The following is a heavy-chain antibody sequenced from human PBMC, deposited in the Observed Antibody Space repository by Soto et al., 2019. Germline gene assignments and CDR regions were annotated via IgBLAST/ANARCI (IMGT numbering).Heavy chain of an antibody. D-gene: IGHD6-6*01. V-gene: IGHV3-23*01. CDR1: GFSFSNYA. CDR2: ITESGGSS. J-gene: IGHJ4*02. Sequence: GGSLRLSCEASGFSFSNYAMSWVRQAPGKGLEWVSSITESGGSSYYADSVKGRFTISRDNSKNTLYLQMTSLRAEDTATVYCSRDSSGLVRKGHFDCWGQGALVTVSS. CDR3: SRDSSGLVRKGHFDC.